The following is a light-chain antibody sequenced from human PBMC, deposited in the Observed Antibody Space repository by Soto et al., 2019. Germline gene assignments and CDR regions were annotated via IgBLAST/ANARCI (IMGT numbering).Light chain of an antibody. CDR3: QVWDSSSDHVV. CDR2: DDS. Sequence: SYELTQPPSVSVSPGQTARLTCGGTNIGSKSVHWYQKKPGQAPVLGVYDDSDRPSGIPERFSGSNSGNTATLTISRVEAGDEAVYYCQVWDSSSDHVVFGGGTKLTVL. CDR1: NIGSKS. J-gene: IGLJ2*01. V-gene: IGLV3-21*02.